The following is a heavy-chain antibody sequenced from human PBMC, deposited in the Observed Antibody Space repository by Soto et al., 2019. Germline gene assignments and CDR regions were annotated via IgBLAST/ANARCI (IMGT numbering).Heavy chain of an antibody. D-gene: IGHD6-19*01. J-gene: IGHJ4*02. CDR2: ISGSGGST. Sequence: RRLSCAASGFTFSSYAMTWVRQAPGKGLEWVSVISGSGGSTYYADSVKGRFTISRDNSKNTLYLQMHSLRADDTAVYYCTKGFWAVAGSRYFDYWGQGTLVTVSS. V-gene: IGHV3-23*01. CDR3: TKGFWAVAGSRYFDY. CDR1: GFTFSSYA.